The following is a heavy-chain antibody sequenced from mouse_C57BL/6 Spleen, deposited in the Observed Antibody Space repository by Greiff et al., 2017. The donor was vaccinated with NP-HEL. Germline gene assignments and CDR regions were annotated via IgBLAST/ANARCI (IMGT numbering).Heavy chain of an antibody. V-gene: IGHV5-9-1*02. CDR3: TRGPSYYGSLYFDV. CDR2: ISSGGDYI. D-gene: IGHD1-1*01. CDR1: GFTFSSYS. J-gene: IGHJ1*03. Sequence: EVQLVESGEGLVKPGGSLKLSCAASGFTFSSYSMSWVRQTPEKRLEWVAYISSGGDYIYYADTVKGRFTISRDNARNTLYLQMSSLKSEDTAMYYCTRGPSYYGSLYFDVCGTGTTVTVSS.